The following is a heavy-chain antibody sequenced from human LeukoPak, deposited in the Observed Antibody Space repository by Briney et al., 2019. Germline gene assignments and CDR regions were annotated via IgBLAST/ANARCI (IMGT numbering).Heavy chain of an antibody. CDR2: ISGSGGST. CDR3: AKGGSGWLLYYFDY. CDR1: GFTFSSYA. Sequence: GGSLRLSCAASGFTFSSYAMSWVRQAPGKGLEWVSAISGSGGSTYYADSVKGRFTISRDNSKNTLYLLMNSLRAEDTAVYYCAKGGSGWLLYYFDYWGQGTLVTVSS. J-gene: IGHJ4*02. V-gene: IGHV3-23*01. D-gene: IGHD6-19*01.